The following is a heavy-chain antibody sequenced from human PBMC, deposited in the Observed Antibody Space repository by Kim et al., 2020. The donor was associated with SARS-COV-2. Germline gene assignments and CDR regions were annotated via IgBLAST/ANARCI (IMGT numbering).Heavy chain of an antibody. D-gene: IGHD6-13*01. Sequence: APVKGRFTIAREDSKNTLYLQMNSLNTEDTAVYYCTRAYSSSSHGDAFDIWGQGTMVTVSS. CDR3: TRAYSSSSHGDAFDI. V-gene: IGHV3-15*01. J-gene: IGHJ3*02.